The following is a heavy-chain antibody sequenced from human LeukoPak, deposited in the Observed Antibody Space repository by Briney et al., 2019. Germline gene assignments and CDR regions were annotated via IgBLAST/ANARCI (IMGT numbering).Heavy chain of an antibody. Sequence: GGSLRLSCAASGFTFSSYAMHWVRQAPGKGLEWVAVISYDGSNKYYTDSVKGRFTISRDNSKNTLYPQMNSLRAEDAAVYYCARGRTQHVHWFDPWGQGTLVTVSS. CDR3: ARGRTQHVHWFDP. V-gene: IGHV3-30-3*01. D-gene: IGHD1-14*01. CDR1: GFTFSSYA. CDR2: ISYDGSNK. J-gene: IGHJ5*02.